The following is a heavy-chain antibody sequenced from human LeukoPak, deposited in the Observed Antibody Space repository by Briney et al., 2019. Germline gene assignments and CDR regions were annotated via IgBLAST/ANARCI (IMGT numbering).Heavy chain of an antibody. CDR2: ISSSSSYI. V-gene: IGHV3-21*01. CDR3: ARDNGYCSGGNCYSGGLGYMDV. CDR1: GFTFSSYS. Sequence: GGSLRLSCAASGFTFSSYSMNWVRQAPGKGLEWVSSISSSSSYIYYADSVKGRFTISRDNAKNSLYLQMNSLRAEDTAVYYCARDNGYCSGGNCYSGGLGYMDVWGKGTTVTISS. J-gene: IGHJ6*03. D-gene: IGHD2-15*01.